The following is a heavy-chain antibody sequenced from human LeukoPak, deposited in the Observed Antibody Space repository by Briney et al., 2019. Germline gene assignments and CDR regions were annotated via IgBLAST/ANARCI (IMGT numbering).Heavy chain of an antibody. J-gene: IGHJ4*02. CDR3: ARSGFGATNIYSYFDY. Sequence: PSETLSLTCAVSGGSISSSNWWSWVRQPPGKGLEWIGEIYHSGSTNYNPSLKSRVTISVDTSKNQFSLKLSSVAAADTAVYYCARSGFGATNIYSYFDYWGQGTLVTVSS. CDR2: IYHSGST. D-gene: IGHD1-26*01. CDR1: GGSISSSNW. V-gene: IGHV4-4*02.